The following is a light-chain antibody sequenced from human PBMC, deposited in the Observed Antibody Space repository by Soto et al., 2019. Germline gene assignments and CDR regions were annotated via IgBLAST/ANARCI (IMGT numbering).Light chain of an antibody. CDR2: WSS. Sequence: DVVVTQSPDSLAVSLGERATINCRSSHSLFFGSNNKNFLSWYQQKPGHPPKLLITWSSTRESGVPDRFTGSGSGTDFSLTITNLQAEDVAVYYCLQYFSTPRTFGQGTRWISN. J-gene: IGKJ1*01. CDR1: HSLFFGSNNKNF. V-gene: IGKV4-1*01. CDR3: LQYFSTPRT.